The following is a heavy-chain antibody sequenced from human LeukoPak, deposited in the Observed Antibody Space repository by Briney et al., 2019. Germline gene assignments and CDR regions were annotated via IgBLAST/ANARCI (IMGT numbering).Heavy chain of an antibody. J-gene: IGHJ5*02. CDR2: INPNSGGT. CDR3: AGELRYYYDSSGYVLMFDP. V-gene: IGHV1-2*06. CDR1: GYTFTGYY. Sequence: ASVKVSRKASGYTFTGYYMHWVRQAPGQGLEWMGRINPNSGGTNYAQKFQGRVTMTRDTSISTAYMELSRLRSDDTAVYYCAGELRYYYDSSGYVLMFDPWGQGTLVTVSS. D-gene: IGHD3-22*01.